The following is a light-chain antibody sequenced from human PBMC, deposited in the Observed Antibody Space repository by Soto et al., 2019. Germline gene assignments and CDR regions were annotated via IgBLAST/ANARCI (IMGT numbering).Light chain of an antibody. Sequence: DIQMPQPPSTLSSSVGDRVTITCRASQSITTWLAWYQQRPGKAPKLLIYDASKLEIGVPSRFSGSGSGTEFTLTISSLQPDDFASYYCQQYSSYWTFGQGTKVDIK. CDR3: QQYSSYWT. J-gene: IGKJ1*01. V-gene: IGKV1-5*01. CDR2: DAS. CDR1: QSITTW.